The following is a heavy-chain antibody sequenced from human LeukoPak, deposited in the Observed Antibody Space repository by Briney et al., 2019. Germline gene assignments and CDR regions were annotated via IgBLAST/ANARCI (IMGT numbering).Heavy chain of an antibody. CDR2: MYYSGST. V-gene: IGHV4-59*08. Sequence: IPSETLSLTCTVSGGSISSYYWSWIRQPPGKGLEWIAYMYYSGSTNYNPSLKSRITISLDTSKNQFSLKLSSVTAADTAVYYCARQAIAVAGLHFDYWGQGTLVTVSS. CDR1: GGSISSYY. D-gene: IGHD6-19*01. J-gene: IGHJ4*02. CDR3: ARQAIAVAGLHFDY.